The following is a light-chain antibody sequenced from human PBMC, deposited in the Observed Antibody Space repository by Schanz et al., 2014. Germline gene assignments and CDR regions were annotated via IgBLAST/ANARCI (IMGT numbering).Light chain of an antibody. CDR3: QQRTSFPLT. J-gene: IGKJ4*01. Sequence: EIVLTQFPDTLSLSPGERATLSCRASQSVSSSYLAWYQQKPGQAPRLLIYDSSNRATGIPARFSGSGSGTDFTLTISTLEPEDFAVYYCQQRTSFPLTFGGGTKVEIK. CDR2: DSS. V-gene: IGKV3D-20*02. CDR1: QSVSSSY.